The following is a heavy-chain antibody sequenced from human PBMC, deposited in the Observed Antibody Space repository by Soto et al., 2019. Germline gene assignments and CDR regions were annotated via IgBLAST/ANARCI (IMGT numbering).Heavy chain of an antibody. CDR2: ISGSGGNR. Sequence: GGSLRLSCAASGFTFSSYAMSWVRQAPGKGLEWVSGISGSGGNRSYADSVKGRFTISRDNSKNTLYLQMNSLRAEDTAVYYCAKDFVSGYYDSWGQGTLVTVS. J-gene: IGHJ5*01. D-gene: IGHD3-22*01. CDR3: AKDFVSGYYDS. CDR1: GFTFSSYA. V-gene: IGHV3-23*01.